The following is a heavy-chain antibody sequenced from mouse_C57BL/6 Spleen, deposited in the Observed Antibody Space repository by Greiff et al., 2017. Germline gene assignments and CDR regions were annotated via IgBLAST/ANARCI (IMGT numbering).Heavy chain of an antibody. D-gene: IGHD2-4*01. CDR2: FYPGSGSI. J-gene: IGHJ4*01. CDR1: GYTFTEYT. CDR3: ARHEEGLDYDGEYYAMDY. V-gene: IGHV1-62-2*01. Sequence: QVQLQQSGAELVKPGASVKLSCKASGYTFTEYTIHWVKQRSGQGLEWIGWFYPGSGSIKYNEKFKDKATLTADKSSSTVYMELSRLTSEDSAVYFWARHEEGLDYDGEYYAMDYWGQGTSVTVSS.